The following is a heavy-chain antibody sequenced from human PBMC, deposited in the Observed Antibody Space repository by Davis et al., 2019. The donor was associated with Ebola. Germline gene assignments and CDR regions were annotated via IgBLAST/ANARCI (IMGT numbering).Heavy chain of an antibody. CDR2: ITNDGTRT. Sequence: HTGGSLRLSCAASGFIFSDYWMNWVRHTPGKGLVWVSRITNDGTRTSYADSVQGRFTISRDNSRNTLYLQMNSLRAEDTAIYYCATTYDSAWYAYWGQGTLVTVSS. J-gene: IGHJ4*02. CDR1: GFIFSDYW. V-gene: IGHV3-74*01. CDR3: ATTYDSAWYAY. D-gene: IGHD6-19*01.